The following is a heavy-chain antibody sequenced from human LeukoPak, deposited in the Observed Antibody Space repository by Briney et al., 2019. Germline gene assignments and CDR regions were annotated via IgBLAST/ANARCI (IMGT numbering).Heavy chain of an antibody. J-gene: IGHJ4*02. CDR3: AREGDGGYGTESHFDL. D-gene: IGHD5-12*01. CDR2: ISSGGSTI. V-gene: IGHV3-11*04. CDR1: GFIFSVQY. Sequence: GGSLRLSCAASGFIFSVQYMSWVRQAPGKGLEWVAYISSGGSTIYYADSVRGRFTISRDNTKNSPYLHLNSLRAEDTAVYCCAREGDGGYGTESHFDLWGQGTLVTVSS.